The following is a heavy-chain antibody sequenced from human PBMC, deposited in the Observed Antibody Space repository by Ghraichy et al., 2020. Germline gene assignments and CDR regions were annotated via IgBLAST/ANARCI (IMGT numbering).Heavy chain of an antibody. CDR3: ARDPGYSGYDYSDY. Sequence: SVKVSCKASGRTFSSYAISWVRQAPGQGLEWMGGIIPIFGTANYAQKFQGRVTITADESTSTAYMELSSLRSEDTAVYYCARDPGYSGYDYSDYWGQGTLVTVSS. CDR2: IIPIFGTA. V-gene: IGHV1-69*13. D-gene: IGHD5-12*01. J-gene: IGHJ4*02. CDR1: GRTFSSYA.